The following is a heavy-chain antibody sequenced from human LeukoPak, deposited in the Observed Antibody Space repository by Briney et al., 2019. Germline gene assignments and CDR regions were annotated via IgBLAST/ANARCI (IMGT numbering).Heavy chain of an antibody. V-gene: IGHV1-8*01. CDR2: MNPNSGHA. D-gene: IGHD2-8*01. CDR1: GYTFSSYD. J-gene: IGHJ4*02. CDR3: ARIKRIMEPGTVGLDS. Sequence: ASVKVSCKASGYTFSSYDINWVRQAAGQGLEWMGWMNPNSGHAGYTQKFQGRVTMTSDNAISTVYMEISSLRSDDAAVNYCARIKRIMEPGTVGLDSWGQGTLVTVSS.